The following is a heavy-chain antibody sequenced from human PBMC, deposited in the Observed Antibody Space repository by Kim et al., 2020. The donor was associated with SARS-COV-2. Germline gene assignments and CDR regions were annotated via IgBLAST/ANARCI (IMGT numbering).Heavy chain of an antibody. CDR3: ARKDTALHWFDP. Sequence: SVKVSCKASGGTFSSYAISWVRQAPGQGLEWMGGIIPIFGTANYAQKFQGRVTITADESTSTAYMELSSLRSEDTAVYYCARKDTALHWFDPWGQGTLVTVSS. D-gene: IGHD5-18*01. CDR1: GGTFSSYA. J-gene: IGHJ5*02. CDR2: IIPIFGTA. V-gene: IGHV1-69*13.